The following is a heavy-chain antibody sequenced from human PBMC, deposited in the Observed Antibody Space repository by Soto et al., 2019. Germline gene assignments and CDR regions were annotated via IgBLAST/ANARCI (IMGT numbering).Heavy chain of an antibody. CDR1: GGSFSGYY. J-gene: IGHJ4*02. CDR2: INHSGST. Sequence: SRALSLNCADYGGSFSGYYWSWIRQPPGKGLEWIGEINHSGSTNYNPSLKSRVTISVDTSKNQFSLKLSSVTAADTAVYYCARYYYDSSCYYYQHFDYWGQGTLVLLS. V-gene: IGHV4-34*01. CDR3: ARYYYDSSCYYYQHFDY. D-gene: IGHD3-22*01.